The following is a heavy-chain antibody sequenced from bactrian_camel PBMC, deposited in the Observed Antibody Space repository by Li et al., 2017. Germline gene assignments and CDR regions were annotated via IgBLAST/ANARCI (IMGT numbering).Heavy chain of an antibody. CDR3: ARPFVMMGGACPTSQGSFGN. CDR1: GYNFGDYC. Sequence: VQLVESGGGSVQAGGSLKLSCTTSGYNFGDYCVAWFRQAPGRERESVAAAAYNGYAKYADSVKGRFTISGDNAKATAYLQMDSLKPEDTAMYYCARPFVMMGGACPTSQGSFGNWGRGTQVTVS. J-gene: IGHJ6*01. CDR2: AAYNGYA. V-gene: IGHV3S53*01. D-gene: IGHD3*01.